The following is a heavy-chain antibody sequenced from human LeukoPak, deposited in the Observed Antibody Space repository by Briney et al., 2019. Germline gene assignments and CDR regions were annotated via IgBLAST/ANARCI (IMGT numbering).Heavy chain of an antibody. J-gene: IGHJ4*02. CDR3: ARQSYYDFWSGYYYFDY. CDR1: GYTFTGYY. V-gene: IGHV1-2*02. D-gene: IGHD3-3*01. CDR2: INPNSGGT. Sequence: ASVKVSCKASGYTFTGYYMHWVRQAPEQGLEWMGWINPNSGGTNYAQKFQGRVTMTRDTSISTAYMELSRLRSDDTAVYYCARQSYYDFWSGYYYFDYWGQGTLVTVSS.